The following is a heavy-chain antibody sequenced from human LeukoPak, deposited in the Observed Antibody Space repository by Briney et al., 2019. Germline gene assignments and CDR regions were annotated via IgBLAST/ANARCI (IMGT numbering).Heavy chain of an antibody. D-gene: IGHD6-19*01. CDR2: ISWNSGSI. Sequence: PGRSLRPSCAASGFTFDDYAMHWVRQAPGKGLEWVSGISWNSGSIGYADSVKGRFTISRDNAKNSLYLQMNSLRAEDTALYYCAKDIIHGPSFIAVAGTPVGPYYGMDVWGQGTTVTVSS. J-gene: IGHJ6*02. V-gene: IGHV3-9*01. CDR1: GFTFDDYA. CDR3: AKDIIHGPSFIAVAGTPVGPYYGMDV.